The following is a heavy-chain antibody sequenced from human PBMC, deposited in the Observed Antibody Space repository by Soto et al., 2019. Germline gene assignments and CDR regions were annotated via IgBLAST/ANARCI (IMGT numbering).Heavy chain of an antibody. J-gene: IGHJ5*02. CDR3: AIAVWESSSWFDP. D-gene: IGHD6-13*01. V-gene: IGHV1-46*01. CDR2: INPSGGST. Sequence: ASVKVSCKASGYTFTSYYMHWVRQAPGQGLEWMGIINPSGGSTSYAQKFQGRVTMTRDTSTSTVYMELSSLRSEDTAVYCCAIAVWESSSWFDPWGQGTLVTVSA. CDR1: GYTFTSYY.